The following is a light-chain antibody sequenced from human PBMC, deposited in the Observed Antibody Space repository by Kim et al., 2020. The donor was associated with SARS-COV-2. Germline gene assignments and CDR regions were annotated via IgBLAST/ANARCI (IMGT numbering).Light chain of an antibody. CDR3: NSRDSSGNRLV. CDR2: GKN. J-gene: IGLJ3*02. V-gene: IGLV3-19*01. CDR1: SLRNYY. Sequence: ALGQTVRITGQGDSLRNYYSTWYKQKPGQAPVLVIYGKNNRPSGIPDRFSGSSSGNTASLTITGAQAEDEADYYCNSRDSSGNRLVFGGGTQLTVL.